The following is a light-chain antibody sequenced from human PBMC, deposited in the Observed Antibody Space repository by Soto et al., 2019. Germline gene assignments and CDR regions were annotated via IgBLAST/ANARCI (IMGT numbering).Light chain of an antibody. CDR3: SSYTNSSFYV. Sequence: QSALTQPASVSGSPGQSITISCTGTSSDVGGYNYVSWYQQHPGKAPKLMIYDVSYRPSGVSNRFSGSKSGNTASLTISGLQAEDEADYNFSSYTNSSFYVFGTGTKLAAL. V-gene: IGLV2-14*01. CDR2: DVS. J-gene: IGLJ1*01. CDR1: SSDVGGYNY.